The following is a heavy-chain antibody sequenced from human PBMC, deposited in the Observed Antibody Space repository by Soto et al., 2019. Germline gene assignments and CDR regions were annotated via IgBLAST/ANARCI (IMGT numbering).Heavy chain of an antibody. V-gene: IGHV4-34*01. CDR1: GGSFSGYY. CDR2: INHSGST. J-gene: IGHJ4*02. Sequence: SETLSLTCAVYGGSFSGYYWSWIRQPPGKGLEWIGEINHSGSTNYNPSLKSRVTISVDTSKNQFSLKLSSVTAADTAVYYCARGGIVVVAASTPSLDYWGQGTLVTVSS. CDR3: ARGGIVVVAASTPSLDY. D-gene: IGHD2-15*01.